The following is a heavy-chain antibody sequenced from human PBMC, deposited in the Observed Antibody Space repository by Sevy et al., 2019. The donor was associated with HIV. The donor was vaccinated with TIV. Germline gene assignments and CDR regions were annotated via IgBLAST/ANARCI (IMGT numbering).Heavy chain of an antibody. CDR2: IYYSGST. CDR1: GGSISSSSYC. V-gene: IGHV4-39*01. Sequence: SETLSLTCTVSGGSISSSSYCWGWIRQPPGKGLEWIGSIYYSGSTYYNPSLKSRVTISVDTSKNQFSLKLSSVTAADTAVYYCARAYGSGSGYYYYGMDVWGQWTTVTVSS. J-gene: IGHJ6*02. D-gene: IGHD3-10*01. CDR3: ARAYGSGSGYYYYGMDV.